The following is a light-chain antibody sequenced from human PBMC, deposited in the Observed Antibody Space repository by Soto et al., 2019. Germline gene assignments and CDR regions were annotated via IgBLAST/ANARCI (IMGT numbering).Light chain of an antibody. Sequence: DIQMTQSPSTLSASVGDRVTITCRASQSISNRLAWYQQKPGRAPKLLIFGASTLQSGVPSRFSGSGSGTEFNITISSLQSEDSAVYYRQQYNNWPRATFGGGTKVDIK. J-gene: IGKJ4*01. CDR2: GAS. CDR1: QSISNR. CDR3: QQYNNWPRAT. V-gene: IGKV1-5*01.